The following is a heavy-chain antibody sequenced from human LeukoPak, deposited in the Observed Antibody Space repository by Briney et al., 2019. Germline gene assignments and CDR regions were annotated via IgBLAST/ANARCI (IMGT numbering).Heavy chain of an antibody. D-gene: IGHD2-15*01. J-gene: IGHJ3*02. CDR3: ATPSGYCSGGSCYSVTGAFDI. Sequence: SHTLSLICAVWGHSLSSGYYWGWTRQPPGEGLERIEKIYHSGGTYYNPSLKSRVPISVDTSKNQFSLKLSSVTAADTAVYYCATPSGYCSGGSCYSVTGAFDIWGQGTMVTVSS. V-gene: IGHV4-38-2*01. CDR2: IYHSGGT. CDR1: GHSLSSGYY.